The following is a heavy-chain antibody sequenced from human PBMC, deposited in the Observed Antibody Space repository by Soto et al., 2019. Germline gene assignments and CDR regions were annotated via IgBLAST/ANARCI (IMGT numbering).Heavy chain of an antibody. Sequence: GSPRLSCAASWFTFSDYEMNWVRQAPGKGLEWVSYISNTGFTIYYADSVRGRFAISRDNAKNSLYLQMNSLGAGDTAVYYCARAHGDFDYWGQGTLVTVSS. J-gene: IGHJ4*02. CDR1: WFTFSDYE. D-gene: IGHD4-17*01. CDR3: ARAHGDFDY. CDR2: ISNTGFTI. V-gene: IGHV3-48*03.